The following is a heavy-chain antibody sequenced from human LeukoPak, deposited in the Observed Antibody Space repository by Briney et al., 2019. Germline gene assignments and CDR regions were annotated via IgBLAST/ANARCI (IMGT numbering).Heavy chain of an antibody. J-gene: IGHJ4*02. CDR1: GYGFNTYY. Sequence: GASVKVSCTTSGYGFNTYYIHWVRQAPGQGLEWLGWIHPVCGDTNYAQQFQGRVTLTSATSNTTLYMYLSNLRSDDTAVYLWARENWHYDYWGEGTLVTVTS. V-gene: IGHV1-2*02. CDR3: ARENWHYDY. CDR2: IHPVCGDT.